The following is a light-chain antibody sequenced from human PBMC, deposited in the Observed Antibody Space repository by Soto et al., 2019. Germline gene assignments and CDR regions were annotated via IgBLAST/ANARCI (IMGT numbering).Light chain of an antibody. CDR1: QSISSW. V-gene: IGKV1-5*03. CDR3: QQYSFYRT. CDR2: KAS. Sequence: IQMAQYPATLSASVGDRVAITCRASQSISSWLAWYQQKPGKAPKLLIYKASSLQSGVPSRFSGSGSGTEFTLTISSLQPDDFATYYCQQYSFYRTFGQGTKVDIK. J-gene: IGKJ1*01.